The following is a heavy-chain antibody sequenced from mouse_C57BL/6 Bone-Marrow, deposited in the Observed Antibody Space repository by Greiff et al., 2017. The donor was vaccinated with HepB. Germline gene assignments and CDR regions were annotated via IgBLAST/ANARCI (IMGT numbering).Heavy chain of an antibody. D-gene: IGHD1-1*02. Sequence: QVQLQQSGAELARPGASVKLSCKASGYTFTSYGISWVKQRTGQGLEWIGEIYPRSGNTYYNEKFKGKATLTADKSSSTAYMELRSLTAEDSAVYFCARWWFSWFAYWGQGTLVTVSA. V-gene: IGHV1-81*01. J-gene: IGHJ3*01. CDR1: GYTFTSYG. CDR3: ARWWFSWFAY. CDR2: IYPRSGNT.